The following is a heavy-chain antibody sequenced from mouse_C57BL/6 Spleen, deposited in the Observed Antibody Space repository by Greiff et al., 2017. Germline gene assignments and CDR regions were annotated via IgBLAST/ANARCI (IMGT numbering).Heavy chain of an antibody. J-gene: IGHJ4*01. Sequence: EVNVVESGGGLVKPGGSLKLSCAASGFTFSDYGMHWVRQAPEKGLEWVAYISSGSSTIYYADTVKGRFTISRDNAKNTLFLQMTSLRSEDTAMYYCARPRDGNYLYYAMDYWGQGTSVTVSS. CDR1: GFTFSDYG. V-gene: IGHV5-17*01. D-gene: IGHD2-1*01. CDR2: ISSGSSTI. CDR3: ARPRDGNYLYYAMDY.